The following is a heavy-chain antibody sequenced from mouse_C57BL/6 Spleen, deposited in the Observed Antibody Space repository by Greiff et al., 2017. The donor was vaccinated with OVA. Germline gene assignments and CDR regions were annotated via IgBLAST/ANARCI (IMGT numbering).Heavy chain of an antibody. CDR3: ARDHPDYYGSSYEGLVAY. Sequence: EVKLQESGLGLVKPSQSLSLTCSVTGYSITSGYYWNWIRQFPGNKLEWMGYISYDGSNNYNPSLKNRISITRDTSKNQFFLKLNSVTTEDTATYYCARDHPDYYGSSYEGLVAYWGQGTLVTVSA. J-gene: IGHJ3*01. V-gene: IGHV3-6*01. CDR2: ISYDGSN. D-gene: IGHD1-1*01. CDR1: GYSITSGYY.